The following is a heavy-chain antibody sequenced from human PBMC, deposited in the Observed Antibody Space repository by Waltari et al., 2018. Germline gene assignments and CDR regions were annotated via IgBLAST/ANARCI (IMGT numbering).Heavy chain of an antibody. V-gene: IGHV3-74*01. D-gene: IGHD6-13*01. CDR3: VLYSSSFLGDC. J-gene: IGHJ4*02. Sequence: EVQLVESGGGLVQPGGSLRLSCAASGFTFSSYWMHWVRQAPGKGLGSVAHMNTGGSITNDADSVKGRCTSSRDNAKNTLFLQMNSLRADDTAVYYCVLYSSSFLGDCWGQGTLVTVSS. CDR2: MNTGGSIT. CDR1: GFTFSSYW.